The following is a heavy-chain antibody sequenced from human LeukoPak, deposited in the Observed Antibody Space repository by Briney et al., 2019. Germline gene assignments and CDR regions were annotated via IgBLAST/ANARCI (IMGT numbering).Heavy chain of an antibody. CDR3: ARAEWESLPHDAFDI. CDR2: IYHSGST. D-gene: IGHD1-26*01. V-gene: IGHV4-38-2*01. Sequence: SETLSLTCAVSGYSISSGYYWGWIRQPPGKGLEWIGSIYHSGSTYYNPSLKSRVTISVDTSKNQFSLKLSSVTAADTAVYYCARAEWESLPHDAFDIWGQGTMVTVSS. J-gene: IGHJ3*02. CDR1: GYSISSGYY.